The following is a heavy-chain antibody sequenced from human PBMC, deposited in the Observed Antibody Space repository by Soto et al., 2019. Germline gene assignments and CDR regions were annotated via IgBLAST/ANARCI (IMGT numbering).Heavy chain of an antibody. CDR1: GFTFSSYS. Sequence: GESLKISCAASGFTFSSYSMNWVRQAPGKGLEWVSSISSSSSYIYYADSVKGRFTISRDNAKNSLYLQMNSLRAEDTAVYHCAREGYGGNTGGYWGQGTLVTVSS. CDR2: ISSSSSYI. D-gene: IGHD4-17*01. J-gene: IGHJ4*02. CDR3: AREGYGGNTGGY. V-gene: IGHV3-21*01.